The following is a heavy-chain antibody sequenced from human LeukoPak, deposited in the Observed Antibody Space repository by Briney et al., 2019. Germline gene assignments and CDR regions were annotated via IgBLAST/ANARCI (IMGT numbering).Heavy chain of an antibody. CDR2: IYYSGST. J-gene: IGHJ4*02. CDR1: GGSISSSSYY. CDR3: ARHTRAAAGFDY. D-gene: IGHD6-13*01. Sequence: SETLSLTCTVSGGSISSSSYYWGWIRQPPGKGLEWIGSIYYSGSTYYNPSLKRRVTISVDTSKNQFSLKLSSVTAADTAVYYCARHTRAAAGFDYWGQGTLVTVSS. V-gene: IGHV4-39*01.